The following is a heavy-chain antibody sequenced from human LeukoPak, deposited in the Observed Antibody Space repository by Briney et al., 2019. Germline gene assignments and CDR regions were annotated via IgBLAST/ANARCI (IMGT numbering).Heavy chain of an antibody. V-gene: IGHV3-7*05. J-gene: IGHJ4*02. Sequence: GGSLRLSCTASGFTLSSYWMSWVRQAPGRGVGWVANIKEDGSEKYYVDSVTGRFTISRDNAKKSLYLQMNSLRAEDTAVYYCASQFWWAAVAGTLDYWGQGTLVTVSS. CDR3: ASQFWWAAVAGTLDY. CDR1: GFTLSSYW. D-gene: IGHD6-19*01. CDR2: IKEDGSEK.